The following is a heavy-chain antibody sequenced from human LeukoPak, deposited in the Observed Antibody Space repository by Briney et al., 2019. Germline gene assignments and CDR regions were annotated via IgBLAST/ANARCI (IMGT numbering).Heavy chain of an antibody. J-gene: IGHJ4*02. CDR1: GITFSRYW. CDR2: IKEDGSVK. D-gene: IGHD6-19*01. V-gene: IGHV3-7*03. Sequence: GGSLRLSCAASGITFSRYWMNWVRQAPGKGLEWVDNIKEDGSVKNYVDSVRGRFTISRDNTKNALYLQMNSLRADDTAVYFCARGSTWLLDYWGQGTLITVSS. CDR3: ARGSTWLLDY.